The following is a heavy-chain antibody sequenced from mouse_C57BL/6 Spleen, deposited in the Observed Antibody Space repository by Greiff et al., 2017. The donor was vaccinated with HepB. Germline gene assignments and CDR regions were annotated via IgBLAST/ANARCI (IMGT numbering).Heavy chain of an antibody. J-gene: IGHJ3*01. V-gene: IGHV5-4*01. Sequence: EVQLVESGGGLVKPGGSLKLSCAASGFTFSSYAMSWVRQTPEKRLEWVATISDGGSYTYYPDNVKGRFTISRDNAKNNLYLQMSHLKSEDTAMYYCARGDYGSSTVAYWGQGTLVTVSA. D-gene: IGHD1-1*01. CDR3: ARGDYGSSTVAY. CDR1: GFTFSSYA. CDR2: ISDGGSYT.